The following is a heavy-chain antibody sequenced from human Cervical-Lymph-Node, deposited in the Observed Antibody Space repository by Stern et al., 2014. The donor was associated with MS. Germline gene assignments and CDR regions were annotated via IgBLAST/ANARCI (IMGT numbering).Heavy chain of an antibody. Sequence: QVQLQESGPGLVKPSETLSLTCNVSGASVSRNIYFWGWIRQPPGKGLEWIGLISFLGIPYYTLSLKSRVTFSMDASKNQFSLRLPSLIAADTSVYSCASPTSGSHPSFDPWGQGTLVTVSS. J-gene: IGHJ5*02. CDR2: ISFLGIP. V-gene: IGHV4-39*01. CDR1: GASVSRNIYF. CDR3: ASPTSGSHPSFDP. D-gene: IGHD3-22*01.